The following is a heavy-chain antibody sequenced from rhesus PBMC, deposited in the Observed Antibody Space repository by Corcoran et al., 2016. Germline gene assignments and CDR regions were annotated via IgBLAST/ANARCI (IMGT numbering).Heavy chain of an antibody. CDR2: NYGSSGVT. V-gene: IGHV4-106*01. Sequence: QVQLQESGPGLVQPSAPLSLPCTVSVGSLSDDSYCPCIRQPPGKGLEWIGHNYGSSGVTNYNPSLKNRVTFSIDTSTNQFSLKLTSVTAADTAVYYCARWMGGFDYWGQGVLVTVSS. CDR3: ARWMGGFDY. D-gene: IGHD3-34*01. CDR1: VGSLSDDSY. J-gene: IGHJ4*01.